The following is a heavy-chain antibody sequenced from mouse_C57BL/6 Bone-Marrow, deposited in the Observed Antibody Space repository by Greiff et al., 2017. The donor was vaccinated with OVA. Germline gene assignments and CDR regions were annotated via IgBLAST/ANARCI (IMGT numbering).Heavy chain of an antibody. D-gene: IGHD1-1*01. CDR3: ARDRIYYGTGWYFDV. CDR1: GFSLTSYG. V-gene: IGHV2-2*01. CDR2: IWSGGST. Sequence: QVTLKESGPGLVQPSQSLSITCTVSGFSLTSYGVHWVRQSPGKGLEWLGAIWSGGSTDYNAAFISRLCIIKDNSKSQVFFKMNGLQADDTAIYYCARDRIYYGTGWYFDVWGTGTTVTVSS. J-gene: IGHJ1*03.